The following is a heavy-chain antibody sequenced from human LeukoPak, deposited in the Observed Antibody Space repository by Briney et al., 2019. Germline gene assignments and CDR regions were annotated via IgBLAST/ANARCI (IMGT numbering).Heavy chain of an antibody. CDR2: IKQDGSDK. J-gene: IGHJ4*02. CDR1: GFTFSSYL. V-gene: IGHV3-7*05. D-gene: IGHD6-13*01. Sequence: GGSLRLSCAASGFTFSSYLMSWVRQAPGKGLEWVANIKQDGSDKYYVDSVKGRFTISKDNAKNSLYLQMSSLRAEDTAVYYCARLRYSRSWVFFDFWGQGTLVTVSS. CDR3: ARLRYSRSWVFFDF.